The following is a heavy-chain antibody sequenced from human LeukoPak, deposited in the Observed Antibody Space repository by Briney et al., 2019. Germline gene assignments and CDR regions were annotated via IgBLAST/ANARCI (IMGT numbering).Heavy chain of an antibody. V-gene: IGHV4-30-4*08. Sequence: NPSQTLSLTCTVSGGSISSDDYYWSWIRQPPGKGLEWIGYIYYSGSTYSNPSLKSRVTISVDTSNNQFSLKLSSVTAADTAVYYCARETNYYDSSGYYYAFDYWGQGTLVTVSS. D-gene: IGHD3-22*01. J-gene: IGHJ4*02. CDR1: GGSISSDDYY. CDR2: IYYSGST. CDR3: ARETNYYDSSGYYYAFDY.